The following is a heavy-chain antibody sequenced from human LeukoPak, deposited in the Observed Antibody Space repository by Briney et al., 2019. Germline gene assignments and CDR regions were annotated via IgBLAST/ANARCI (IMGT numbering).Heavy chain of an antibody. Sequence: SETLSLTCTVSGGSISSYYWSWIRQPPGKGLEWIGYIYYSGSTNYNPSLKSRVTISVDTSKNQFSLKLSSVTAADTAVYYCARGYHYDSSGYYESRQYFQHWGQGTLVTVSS. D-gene: IGHD3-22*01. CDR3: ARGYHYDSSGYYESRQYFQH. V-gene: IGHV4-59*01. J-gene: IGHJ1*01. CDR1: GGSISSYY. CDR2: IYYSGST.